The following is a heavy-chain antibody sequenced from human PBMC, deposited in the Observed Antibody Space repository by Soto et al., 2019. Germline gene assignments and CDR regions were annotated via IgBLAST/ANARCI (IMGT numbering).Heavy chain of an antibody. CDR2: ISGSGGST. V-gene: IGHV3-23*01. Sequence: GVSLRLPCSASGFTFSSYAMSWVRQAPGKRLEWVSAISGSGGSTYYADSVKGRFTISRDNSKNTLYLQMNSLRAEDTAVYYCAKESGYSYGSFDYWGKGPLVTVSS. CDR3: AKESGYSYGSFDY. J-gene: IGHJ4*02. D-gene: IGHD5-18*01. CDR1: GFTFSSYA.